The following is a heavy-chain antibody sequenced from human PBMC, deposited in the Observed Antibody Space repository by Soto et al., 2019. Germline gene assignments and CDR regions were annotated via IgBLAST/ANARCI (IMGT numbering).Heavy chain of an antibody. J-gene: IGHJ4*02. Sequence: EVQLVESGGGLVQPGGSLRLSCAASGFGVSNLYMTWVRQAPGKGLEWVSVISSGGSTYYADSVKGRFTISRDNSKNTLYLEMKSLRAGDTAVYYCARDTLGGAYDFCHGGQGTLVTVSS. CDR1: GFGVSNLY. D-gene: IGHD3-3*01. CDR2: ISSGGST. CDR3: ARDTLGGAYDFCH. V-gene: IGHV3-66*01.